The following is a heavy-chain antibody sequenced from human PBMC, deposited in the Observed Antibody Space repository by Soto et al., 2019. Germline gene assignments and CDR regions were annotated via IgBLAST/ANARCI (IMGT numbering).Heavy chain of an antibody. D-gene: IGHD6-13*01. J-gene: IGHJ5*02. CDR1: GDSVSSNSAA. CDR2: TYYMSKWYN. CDR3: ARGRAAAFNWFDP. V-gene: IGHV6-1*01. Sequence: SQTLSLTCAMSGDSVSSNSAALNWIRQSPSRGLEWLGRTYYMSKWYNDYAVSVKSRITINPDTSKNQFSLQLNSVTPEDTAVYYCARGRAAAFNWFDPWGQGTLVTVSS.